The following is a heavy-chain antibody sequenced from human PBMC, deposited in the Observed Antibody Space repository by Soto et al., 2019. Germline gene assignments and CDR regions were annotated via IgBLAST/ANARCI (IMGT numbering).Heavy chain of an antibody. CDR3: AHRPGFLEWFYFDY. J-gene: IGHJ4*02. Sequence: SGPTLVNPTQTLTLTCTFSGFSLSTSGVGVGWIRQPPGKALEWLALIYRNDDKRYSPSLKSRLTITKDTSKNQVVLTMTNMDPVDTATYYCAHRPGFLEWFYFDYWGQGTLVTVSS. V-gene: IGHV2-5*01. D-gene: IGHD3-3*01. CDR1: GFSLSTSGVG. CDR2: IYRNDDK.